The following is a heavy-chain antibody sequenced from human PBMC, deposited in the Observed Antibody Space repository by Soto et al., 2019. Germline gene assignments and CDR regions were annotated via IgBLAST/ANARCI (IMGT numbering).Heavy chain of an antibody. CDR1: GFTFSNYG. CDR3: AKDLQWLVQGPYY. V-gene: IGHV3-30*18. D-gene: IGHD6-19*01. CDR2: ISYDGSNK. Sequence: PGGSMRLSCEASGFTFSNYGMHWVRQAPGKGLEWVAVISYDGSNKYYADSVKGQFTISRDNSKNTLFLQMNSLRAEDTAVYYCAKDLQWLVQGPYYWGQGTLVTVSS. J-gene: IGHJ4*02.